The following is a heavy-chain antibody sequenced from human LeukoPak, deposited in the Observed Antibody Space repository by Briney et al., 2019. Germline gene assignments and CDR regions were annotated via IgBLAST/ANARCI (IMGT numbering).Heavy chain of an antibody. CDR2: IKQDGSEK. D-gene: IGHD6-6*01. J-gene: IGHJ4*02. CDR3: ARGQSTPYSSSSYYFDY. Sequence: PGGSLRLSCAASGFTFSSYWMSWVRQAPGKGLEWVANIKQDGSEKYYVDSVKGRFTISRDNAKNSLYLQMNSLRAEDTAVHYCARGQSTPYSSSSYYFDYWGQGTLVNVSS. V-gene: IGHV3-7*01. CDR1: GFTFSSYW.